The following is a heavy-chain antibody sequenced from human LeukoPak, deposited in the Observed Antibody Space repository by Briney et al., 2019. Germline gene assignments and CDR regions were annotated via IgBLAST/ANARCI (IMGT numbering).Heavy chain of an antibody. D-gene: IGHD3-22*01. CDR3: ARVRGDYYDSSGYYPHFDY. Sequence: ASVKVSCKASGYTFTGYYMHWVRQAPGQGLEWMGWINPNSGGTNYAQKFQGRVTMTRDTSISTAYMELGRLRSDDTAVYYCARVRGDYYDSSGYYPHFDYWGQGTLVTVSS. CDR2: INPNSGGT. CDR1: GYTFTGYY. J-gene: IGHJ4*02. V-gene: IGHV1-2*02.